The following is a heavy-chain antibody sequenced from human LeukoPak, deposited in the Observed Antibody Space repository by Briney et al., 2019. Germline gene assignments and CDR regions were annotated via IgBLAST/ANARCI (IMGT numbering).Heavy chain of an antibody. CDR3: AKVYDNQLLFNWFDP. CDR2: ISSPSRVI. CDR1: GFTFSSYS. D-gene: IGHD2-2*01. V-gene: IGHV3-48*01. J-gene: IGHJ5*02. Sequence: GGSLRLSCAASGFTFSSYSMNWVRQAPGKGLEWISYISSPSRVIYYADSVKGRFTISRDNSKNTLYLQMNSLRAEDTAVYYCAKVYDNQLLFNWFDPWGQGTLVTVSS.